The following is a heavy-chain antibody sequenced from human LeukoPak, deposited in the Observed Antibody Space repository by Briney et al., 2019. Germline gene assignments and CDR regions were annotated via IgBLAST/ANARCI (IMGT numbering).Heavy chain of an antibody. Sequence: SVKVSCNAYEGTFSSYAISWVRQAPGQGLEWMGGIIPIFGTANYAQKFQGRVTITADKSTSTAYMELSSLRSEDTAVYYCARDRGDCSGGSCFDAFDIWGQGTMVTVSS. CDR1: EGTFSSYA. CDR3: ARDRGDCSGGSCFDAFDI. D-gene: IGHD2-15*01. J-gene: IGHJ3*02. V-gene: IGHV1-69*06. CDR2: IIPIFGTA.